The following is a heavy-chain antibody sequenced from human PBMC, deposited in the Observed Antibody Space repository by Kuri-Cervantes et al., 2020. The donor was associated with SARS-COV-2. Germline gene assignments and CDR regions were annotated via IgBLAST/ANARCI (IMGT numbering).Heavy chain of an antibody. Sequence: GESLKISCAASGFMFSAHGMHWVRQAPGKGLEWVAVTSYDGRNKYVADSVRGRFSVSRDNSKNTLYLQMNSLRAEDTAVYYCAKRMNDYGDMRDYWGQGTLVTVSS. V-gene: IGHV3-30*18. D-gene: IGHD4-17*01. CDR1: GFMFSAHG. J-gene: IGHJ4*02. CDR3: AKRMNDYGDMRDY. CDR2: TSYDGRNK.